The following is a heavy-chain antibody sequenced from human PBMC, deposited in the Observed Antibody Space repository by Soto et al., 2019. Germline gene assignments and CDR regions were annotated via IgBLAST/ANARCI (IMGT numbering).Heavy chain of an antibody. D-gene: IGHD6-13*01. V-gene: IGHV1-18*01. CDR1: GYTFTSYG. J-gene: IGHJ5*02. Sequence: QVQLVQSGAEVKKPGASVKVSCKASGYTFTSYGIIWVRQAPGQGLEWMGWISAYNGNTNYAQKLQGRVTMTTDTSTSTAYMELRSLRSDDTAVYYCARVALYSSSWYGNWFDPWGQGTLVTVSS. CDR2: ISAYNGNT. CDR3: ARVALYSSSWYGNWFDP.